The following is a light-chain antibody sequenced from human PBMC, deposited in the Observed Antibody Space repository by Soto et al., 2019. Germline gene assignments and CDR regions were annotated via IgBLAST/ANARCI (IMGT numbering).Light chain of an antibody. Sequence: QSALTQPASVSGSPGQSITISCTGTSSDVGSYNLVSWYQQHPGKDPKLMIYEVSKRPPGVSNGFSGSKYGNTASLTISGRQAEDEVVYYCCSYARSSTGVFGGGTPLPVL. CDR2: EVS. J-gene: IGLJ7*01. CDR1: SSDVGSYNL. V-gene: IGLV2-23*02. CDR3: CSYARSSTGV.